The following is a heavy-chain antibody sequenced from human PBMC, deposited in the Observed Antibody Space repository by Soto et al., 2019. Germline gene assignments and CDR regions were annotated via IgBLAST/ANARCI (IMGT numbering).Heavy chain of an antibody. J-gene: IGHJ6*02. CDR3: ASRLEYMDNTGMDV. V-gene: IGHV1-69*02. CDR2: INPILDRA. CDR1: GGTFTNYI. Sequence: QVQLVQSGAEVKKPGSSVKVSCKASGGTFTNYIIRWVRQAPGQGLEWMGRINPILDRANYAQKFQGRVTITADRSTSTAYRELSSLRSEDTAGFYCASRLEYMDNTGMDVWGQGKSVTVSS. D-gene: IGHD1-1*01.